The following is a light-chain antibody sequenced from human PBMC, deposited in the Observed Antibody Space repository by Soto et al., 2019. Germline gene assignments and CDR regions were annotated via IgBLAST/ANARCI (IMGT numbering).Light chain of an antibody. CDR1: SSDVGSYNL. J-gene: IGLJ3*02. Sequence: QSVLTQPASVSGSPGQSITISCTGTSSDVGSYNLVSWYQQHPGKAPKLIIYEGSKRPSGVSDRFSGSNYGNTASLTISGLQAEDEADYYCCSYAGSSRVFGGGTKVTVL. V-gene: IGLV2-23*01. CDR3: CSYAGSSRV. CDR2: EGS.